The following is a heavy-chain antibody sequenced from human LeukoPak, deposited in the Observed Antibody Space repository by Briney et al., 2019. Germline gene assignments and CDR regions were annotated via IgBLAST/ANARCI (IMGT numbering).Heavy chain of an antibody. CDR1: GFTFDDYA. J-gene: IGHJ6*02. V-gene: IGHV3-9*01. CDR2: ISWNSGSI. Sequence: GGSLRLSCAASGFTFDDYAMHWVRQAPGKGLEWVSGISWNSGSIGYADSVKGRFTISRDNAKNSLYLQMNSLRAEDAALYYCAKDISTTNYYYGMDVWGQGTTVTVSS. D-gene: IGHD1-26*01. CDR3: AKDISTTNYYYGMDV.